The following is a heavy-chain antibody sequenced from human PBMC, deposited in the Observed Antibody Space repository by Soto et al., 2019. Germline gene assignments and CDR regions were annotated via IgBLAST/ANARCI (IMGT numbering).Heavy chain of an antibody. CDR1: GGTFSSYT. V-gene: IGHV1-69*02. Sequence: QVQLVQSGAEVKKPGSSVKVSCKASGGTFSSYTISWVRQAPGQGLEWMGRIIPILGIADYAQKFQGRVTITADKSKRPADMELSSLRSEKTAVDYWARGVKGIAAPGTSSLDYWVQGAMDAVSS. CDR3: ARGVKGIAAPGTSSLDY. D-gene: IGHD6-13*01. J-gene: IGHJ4*02. CDR2: IIPILGIA.